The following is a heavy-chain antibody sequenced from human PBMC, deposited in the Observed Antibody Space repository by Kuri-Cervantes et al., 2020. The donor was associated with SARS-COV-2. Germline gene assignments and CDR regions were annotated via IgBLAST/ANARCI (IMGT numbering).Heavy chain of an antibody. D-gene: IGHD3-22*01. V-gene: IGHV3-23*01. J-gene: IGHJ3*02. CDR2: LANSGESP. CDR1: GFTFRSFA. CDR3: ARSTPFRRLVVISQGGAFDI. Sequence: GESLKISCAASGFTFRSFAMACVRQAPGKGLEWVSGLANSGESPYFADAVRGRFTNSRDNSKSALYLQVKSLRAEDTAVYYCARSTPFRRLVVISQGGAFDIWGQGTMVTVSS.